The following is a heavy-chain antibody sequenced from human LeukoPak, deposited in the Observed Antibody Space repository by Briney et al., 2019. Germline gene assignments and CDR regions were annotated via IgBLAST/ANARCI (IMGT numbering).Heavy chain of an antibody. J-gene: IGHJ5*02. CDR1: GASITSYF. V-gene: IGHV4-4*07. CDR3: ARDLVQQLGDFWFDP. CDR2: IYISGST. Sequence: SETLSLTCTVSGASITSYFWSWNRQPAGKGLEWIGRIYISGSTNYNPSLKSRVTMSVDTSKNQFSLKLSSVTAADTAVYYCARDLVQQLGDFWFDPWGQGTLVTVSS. D-gene: IGHD6-13*01.